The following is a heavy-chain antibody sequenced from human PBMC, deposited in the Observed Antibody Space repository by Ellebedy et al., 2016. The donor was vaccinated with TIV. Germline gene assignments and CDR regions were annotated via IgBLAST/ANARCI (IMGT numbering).Heavy chain of an antibody. J-gene: IGHJ4*02. D-gene: IGHD5-24*01. Sequence: GESLKISXAASGFIFNSYAMHWVRQAPGKGLEWVALMSFDDSSTYYADSVKGRFTVSRDNAKNSLYLQMNSLRAEDTAVYYCARVRRDGSAAYWGQGTLVTVSS. CDR2: MSFDDSST. V-gene: IGHV3-30-3*01. CDR1: GFIFNSYA. CDR3: ARVRRDGSAAY.